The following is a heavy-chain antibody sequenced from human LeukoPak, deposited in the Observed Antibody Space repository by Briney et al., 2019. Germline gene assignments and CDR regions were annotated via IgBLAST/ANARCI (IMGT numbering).Heavy chain of an antibody. D-gene: IGHD3-10*01. J-gene: IGHJ4*02. V-gene: IGHV6-1*01. CDR2: TYYRSKWYN. CDR1: GDSVSSNIVA. CDR3: AKGRWALFDC. Sequence: SQTLSLTCAMSGDSVSSNIVAWNWIRQSPSRGLEWLGRTYYRSKWYNDYAVSLKSRMTINADTSKNQFSLQLNSVTPEDTAVYYCAKGRWALFDCWGQGTLVIVSS.